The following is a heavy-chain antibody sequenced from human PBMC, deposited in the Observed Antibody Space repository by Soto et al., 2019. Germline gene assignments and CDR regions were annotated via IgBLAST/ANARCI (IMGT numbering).Heavy chain of an antibody. V-gene: IGHV3-30*18. CDR2: ISYDGSNK. CDR1: GFTFSSYG. CDR3: AKLDV. J-gene: IGHJ6*02. Sequence: QVQLVESGGGVVQPGRSLRLYCAASGFTFSSYGMHWVRQAPGKGLEWVAVISYDGSNKYYADSVKGRFTISRDNSKNTLYLQMNSLRAEDTAVYCCAKLDVWGQGTTVTVSS.